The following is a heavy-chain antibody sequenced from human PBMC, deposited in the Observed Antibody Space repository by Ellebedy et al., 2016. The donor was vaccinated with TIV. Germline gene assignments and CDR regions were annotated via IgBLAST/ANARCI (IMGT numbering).Heavy chain of an antibody. CDR2: MYPYNCDT. D-gene: IGHD6-13*01. Sequence: ASVKVSCKASGYTFTAYHIHWVRQAPGQGLEWMGWMYPYNCDTNYAQKFQGRVTMTRDTSISTGYRELTGLKSDDAAVYYCAALPYISTSSAYWGQGTLVTVSS. CDR1: GYTFTAYH. J-gene: IGHJ4*02. CDR3: AALPYISTSSAY. V-gene: IGHV1-2*02.